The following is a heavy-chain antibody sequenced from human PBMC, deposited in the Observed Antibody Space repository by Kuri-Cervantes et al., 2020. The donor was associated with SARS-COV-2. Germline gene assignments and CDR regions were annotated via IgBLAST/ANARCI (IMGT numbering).Heavy chain of an antibody. CDR1: GYNFTPYR. CDR2: IDPDDSYT. Sequence: KVSCKSSGYNFTPYRISWVRQRPEKGLEWMGTIDPDDSYTKYSPSFRGHVTISADKSISTVFLQWSSLKASDTAMYFCAYYPSVTTAKWFDPWGQGTLVTVSS. V-gene: IGHV5-10-1*01. CDR3: AYYPSVTTAKWFDP. J-gene: IGHJ5*02. D-gene: IGHD4-17*01.